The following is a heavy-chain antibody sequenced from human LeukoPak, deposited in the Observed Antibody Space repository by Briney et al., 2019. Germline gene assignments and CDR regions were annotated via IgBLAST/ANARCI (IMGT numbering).Heavy chain of an antibody. D-gene: IGHD2-2*01. J-gene: IGHJ1*01. Sequence: GGSLRLTCAASGFTFSNYGMHWVRQAPGKGLEWVAYIRYDESNKDYADSVKGRFTIARDNSKNTLNLQMNRLRAEDTAVYYCAMSSTSWGVEYFQHWGQGTLVTVSS. CDR2: IRYDESNK. V-gene: IGHV3-30*02. CDR3: AMSSTSWGVEYFQH. CDR1: GFTFSNYG.